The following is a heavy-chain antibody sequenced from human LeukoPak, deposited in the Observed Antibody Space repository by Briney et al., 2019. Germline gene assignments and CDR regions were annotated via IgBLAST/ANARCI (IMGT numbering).Heavy chain of an antibody. J-gene: IGHJ5*02. D-gene: IGHD3-10*01. CDR1: GGSISGYY. Sequence: PSETLSLTCTVSGGSISGYYWSWIRQPPGKGLEWIAFVSHSGSTNYNPSLKNRVTISRDTSKNQFSLKLSSVTAADTAVYYCATIWFGEFSKNWFDPWGQGTLVTVSS. V-gene: IGHV4-59*12. CDR3: ATIWFGEFSKNWFDP. CDR2: VSHSGST.